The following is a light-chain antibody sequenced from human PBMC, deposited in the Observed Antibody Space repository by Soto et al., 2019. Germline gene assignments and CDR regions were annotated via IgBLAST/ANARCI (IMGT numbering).Light chain of an antibody. CDR2: EVS. Sequence: DFVMTQTPLSLSVTPGQPASISCKSSQSLLHTDGRTHLYWVLQKPGQPPQLLIYEVSSRATGIPDRFSGSGSGTDFTLTIGRLEPEDFAVYYCHQYGISPPRTFGQGTKVDIK. CDR1: QSLLHTDGRTH. J-gene: IGKJ1*01. V-gene: IGKV2-29*01. CDR3: HQYGISPPRT.